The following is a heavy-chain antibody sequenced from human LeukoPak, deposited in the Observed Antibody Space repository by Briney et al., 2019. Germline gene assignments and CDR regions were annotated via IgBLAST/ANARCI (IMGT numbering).Heavy chain of an antibody. D-gene: IGHD3-22*01. J-gene: IGHJ4*02. CDR1: GFTFSSYG. V-gene: IGHV3-33*01. Sequence: GGSLRLSCAASGFTFSSYGMHWVRQAPGKGLEWVAVIWYDGSNKYYADSVKGRFTISRDNSKNTLYLQMNSLRAEDTAVYYRHSSGYGSTYYFDYWGQGTLVTVSS. CDR2: IWYDGSNK. CDR3: HSSGYGSTYYFDY.